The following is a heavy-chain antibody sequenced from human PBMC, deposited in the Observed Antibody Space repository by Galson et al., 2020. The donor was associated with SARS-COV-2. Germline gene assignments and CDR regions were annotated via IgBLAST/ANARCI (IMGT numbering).Heavy chain of an antibody. Sequence: GESLSLSCPVAASTLRNFLMIWVRQAPGNELESVSSIDRRGSAKHYVDSVEGRFAISRDNAKNSPFLQMNSLRDEDTAVYYCAKVWPGYSGYDWGGQGTPVTVSS. CDR2: IDRRGSAK. CDR1: ASTLRNFL. J-gene: IGHJ4*02. D-gene: IGHD5-12*01. V-gene: IGHV3-48*02. CDR3: AKVWPGYSGYDW.